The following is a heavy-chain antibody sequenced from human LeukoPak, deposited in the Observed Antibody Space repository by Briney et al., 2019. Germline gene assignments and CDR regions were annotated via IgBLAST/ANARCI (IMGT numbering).Heavy chain of an antibody. CDR3: ARDPCSSGYCSYFDY. CDR2: ISSSSSTI. CDR1: GFTVSSNY. Sequence: GGSLRLSCAASGFTVSSNYMSWVRQAPGKGLEWVSYISSSSSTIYYADSVKGRFTISRDNAKNSLYLQMNSLRAEDTAVYYCARDPCSSGYCSYFDYWGQGTLVTVSS. D-gene: IGHD3-22*01. J-gene: IGHJ4*02. V-gene: IGHV3-48*01.